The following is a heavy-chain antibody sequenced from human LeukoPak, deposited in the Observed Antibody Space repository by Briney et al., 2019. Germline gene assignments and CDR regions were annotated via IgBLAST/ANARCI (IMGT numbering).Heavy chain of an antibody. CDR1: GFTFSRYA. V-gene: IGHV3-64D*06. CDR3: VKDGSHTGYGYGPLEY. D-gene: IGHD5-18*01. Sequence: GGSLRLSCSASGFTFSRYAMHWVRQGPGKGLEYVSLISSNDIIIYYVDSVKGRFTISRDNSKNTLYLQMSSLRVEDTAVYYCVKDGSHTGYGYGPLEYWGQGTLVTVPS. J-gene: IGHJ4*02. CDR2: ISSNDIII.